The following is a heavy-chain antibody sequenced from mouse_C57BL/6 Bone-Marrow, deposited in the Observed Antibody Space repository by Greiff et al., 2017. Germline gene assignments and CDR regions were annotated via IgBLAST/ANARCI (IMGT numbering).Heavy chain of an antibody. D-gene: IGHD1-1*01. V-gene: IGHV1-69*01. CDR3: ARDHCYGSSYWYFDV. CDR1: GYTFTSYW. J-gene: IGHJ1*03. Sequence: VQLQQPGAELVMPGASVKLSCKASGYTFTSYWMHWVKQRPGQGLEWIGEIDPSDSYTNYNQKFKGKSTLTVDKSSSTAYMQLSSLTSEGSAVYYCARDHCYGSSYWYFDVWGTGTTVTVSA. CDR2: IDPSDSYT.